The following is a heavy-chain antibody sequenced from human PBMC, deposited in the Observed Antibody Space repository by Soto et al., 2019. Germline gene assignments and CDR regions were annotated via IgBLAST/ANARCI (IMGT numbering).Heavy chain of an antibody. Sequence: ESGGGLVKPGGSLRLSCAASEFTFGDAWMTWVRQIPGKGLEWLGRFKSETDGGTTDYAAPVKGRFTISGDDSKSTLYLQMNSLKTADTAVYYCTAGLGYYDPYGMDVWGHGTTVTVSS. CDR1: EFTFGDAW. V-gene: IGHV3-15*01. CDR3: TAGLGYYDPYGMDV. D-gene: IGHD3-22*01. J-gene: IGHJ6*02. CDR2: FKSETDGGTT.